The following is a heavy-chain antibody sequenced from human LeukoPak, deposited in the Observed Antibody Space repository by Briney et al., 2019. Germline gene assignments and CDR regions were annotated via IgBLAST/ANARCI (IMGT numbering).Heavy chain of an antibody. Sequence: GASVKVSCKASGYTFTSYDINWVRQATGQGLEWMGWMNPNSGNTGYAQKFQGRVTMARNTSISTAYMELSSLRSEDTAVYYCARGGRAVAGRDNWFDPWGQGTLVTVSS. CDR2: MNPNSGNT. D-gene: IGHD6-19*01. V-gene: IGHV1-8*01. CDR3: ARGGRAVAGRDNWFDP. CDR1: GYTFTSYD. J-gene: IGHJ5*02.